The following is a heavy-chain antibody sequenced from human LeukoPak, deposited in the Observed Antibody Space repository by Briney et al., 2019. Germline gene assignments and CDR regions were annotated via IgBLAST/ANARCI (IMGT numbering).Heavy chain of an antibody. Sequence: PSETLSLTCAVSGYSLSSGYYWGWIRPPPGKGLEWIGSIYHSGSTYYNPSLKSRVTISVDTSKNQFSLKLSSVTAADTAVYYCATASTYCGGDCYYFDYWGQGTLVTVSS. CDR2: IYHSGST. V-gene: IGHV4-38-2*01. CDR3: ATASTYCGGDCYYFDY. J-gene: IGHJ4*02. CDR1: GYSLSSGYY. D-gene: IGHD2-21*01.